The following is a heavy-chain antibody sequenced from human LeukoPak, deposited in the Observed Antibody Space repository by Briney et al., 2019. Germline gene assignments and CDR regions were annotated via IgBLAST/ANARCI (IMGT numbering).Heavy chain of an antibody. V-gene: IGHV3-53*01. CDR3: AREEIAVAGSTYFDY. J-gene: IGHJ4*02. D-gene: IGHD6-19*01. CDR2: IYSGGST. CDR1: GFTVSSNY. Sequence: GGSLRLSCAASGFTVSSNYKRWVRQAPGKGLEWASVIYSGGSTYYADSVKGRFTISRDNSENTLYLQMNSLRAEDTAVYYCAREEIAVAGSTYFDYWGQGTLVTVSS.